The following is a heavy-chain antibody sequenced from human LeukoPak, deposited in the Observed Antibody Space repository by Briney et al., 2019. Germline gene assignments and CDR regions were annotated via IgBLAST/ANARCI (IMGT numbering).Heavy chain of an antibody. CDR3: AGEANAAAWGNWFDH. Sequence: GGSLRLSCAASGFTFSSYWMSWVRQAPGKGVEWVANIKQDGSEKYYVDSVKGRFTISRDKAKNSLYMQMNRLRAEDTGVYYCAGEANAAAWGNWFDHWGQGTLVTVSS. CDR1: GFTFSSYW. D-gene: IGHD7-27*01. V-gene: IGHV3-7*03. CDR2: IKQDGSEK. J-gene: IGHJ5*02.